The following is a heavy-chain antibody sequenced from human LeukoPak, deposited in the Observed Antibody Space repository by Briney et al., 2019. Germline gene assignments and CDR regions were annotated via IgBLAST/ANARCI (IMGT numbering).Heavy chain of an antibody. CDR3: ARCTASCYANAFDV. CDR1: GFSFNNNA. Sequence: SGGSLRLSCAASGFSFNNNAMSWVRQAPGKGLEWGSAINGGGDATEYADSVKGRFTISRDNSKKTLYLQMNSLRPEDTAVYYCARCTASCYANAFDVWGQGTLLTVSS. V-gene: IGHV3-23*01. D-gene: IGHD2-2*01. J-gene: IGHJ3*01. CDR2: INGGGDAT.